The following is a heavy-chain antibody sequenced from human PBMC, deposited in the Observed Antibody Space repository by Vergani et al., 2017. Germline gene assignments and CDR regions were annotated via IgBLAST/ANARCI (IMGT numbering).Heavy chain of an antibody. CDR1: NYSIGRVYF. J-gene: IGHJ5*01. CDR3: AGHGGSGNYYHLLDS. CDR2: IYHGGIT. V-gene: IGHV4-38-2*02. D-gene: IGHD3-3*01. Sequence: QVHLQESGPGLVKPSETLSLTCSVSNYSIGRVYFWGWIRRSPGKGLEYIASIYHGGITYYNPSLKSRATISIDTSEKVISLRLTSVTAADTALYHCAGHGGSGNYYHLLDSWGQGTVVIVSS.